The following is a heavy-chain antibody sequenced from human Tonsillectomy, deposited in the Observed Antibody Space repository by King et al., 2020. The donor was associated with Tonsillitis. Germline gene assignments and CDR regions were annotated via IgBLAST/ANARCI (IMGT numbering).Heavy chain of an antibody. CDR1: GFTFSSYA. J-gene: IGHJ5*02. CDR2: ISGSGSSA. CDR3: AKYQLVSSWFDP. V-gene: IGHV3-23*04. Sequence: VQLVESGGGLVQPGGSLRLSCAASGFTFSSYAMAWVRQAPGKGLEWVSAISGSGSSAFYAESVKGRFTSSRDNSKDTLFLQMNSLRAEDTAVYYCAKYQLVSSWFDPWGQGTLVTVSS. D-gene: IGHD2-2*01.